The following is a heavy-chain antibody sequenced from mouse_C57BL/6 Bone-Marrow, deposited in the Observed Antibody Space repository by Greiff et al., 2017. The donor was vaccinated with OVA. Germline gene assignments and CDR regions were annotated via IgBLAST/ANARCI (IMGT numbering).Heavy chain of an antibody. CDR2: IYPGDGDT. D-gene: IGHD2-3*01. CDR3: ARHGDGYYASYVDY. J-gene: IGHJ2*01. V-gene: IGHV1-82*01. CDR1: GYAFSSSW. Sequence: QVQLQQSGPELVKPGASVKISCKASGYAFSSSWMNWVKQRPGKGLEWIGRIYPGDGDTNYNGKFKGKATLTADKSSSTAYMQLSSLTSEDSAVDFCARHGDGYYASYVDYWGQGTTLTVSS.